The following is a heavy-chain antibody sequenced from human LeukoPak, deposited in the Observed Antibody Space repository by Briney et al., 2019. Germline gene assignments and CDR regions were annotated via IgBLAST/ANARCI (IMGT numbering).Heavy chain of an antibody. CDR2: ISGSGGST. Sequence: GGSLRLSCAASGFTFSSYAMSWVRQAPGKGLEWVSAISGSGGSTYYADSVKGRFTTFRDNSKNTLYLQMNGLRAEDTAVYYCAKAGSSGYLSYFDYWGQGTLVTVSS. CDR3: AKAGSSGYLSYFDY. D-gene: IGHD3-22*01. J-gene: IGHJ4*02. V-gene: IGHV3-23*01. CDR1: GFTFSSYA.